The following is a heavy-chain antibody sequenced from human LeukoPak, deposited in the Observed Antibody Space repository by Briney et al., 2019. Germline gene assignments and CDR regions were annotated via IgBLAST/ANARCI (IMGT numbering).Heavy chain of an antibody. D-gene: IGHD6-13*01. V-gene: IGHV4-59*08. CDR2: IYYSGST. Sequence: SETLSLTCTVSDGSISSYYWSWIRQPPGKGLEWIGYIYYSGSTNYNPSLKSRVTISVDTSKNQFSLKVNSVTAADTAVYYCARHRFTGSSNYFDYWGQGTLVTVSS. J-gene: IGHJ4*02. CDR3: ARHRFTGSSNYFDY. CDR1: DGSISSYY.